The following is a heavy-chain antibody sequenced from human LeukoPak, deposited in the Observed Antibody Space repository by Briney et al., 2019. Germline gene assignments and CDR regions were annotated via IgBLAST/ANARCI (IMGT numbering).Heavy chain of an antibody. J-gene: IGHJ4*02. D-gene: IGHD4-23*01. CDR1: GFSFSNFA. CDR2: IGVSSDNT. V-gene: IGHV3-23*01. CDR3: ARTPNFDY. Sequence: PGGSLRLSCAASGFSFSNFAMNWVRQAPGKGLEWVSIIGVSSDNTYYADSVKGRFTISRDNSKNTLYLQMNSLRAEDTAVYYCARTPNFDYWGQGTLVTVSS.